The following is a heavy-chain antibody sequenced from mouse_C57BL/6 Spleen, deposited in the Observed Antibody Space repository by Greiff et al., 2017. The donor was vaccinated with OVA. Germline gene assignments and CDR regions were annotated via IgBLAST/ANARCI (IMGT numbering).Heavy chain of an antibody. V-gene: IGHV1-82*01. CDR2: IYPGDGDT. D-gene: IGHD2-4*01. Sequence: VLLVESGPELVKPGVSVKISCKASGYAFSSSWLNWVKQRPGKGLEWIGRIYPGDGDTNYNGKFKGKATLAADKSSSTAYMQLSSLTSEDSAVYFSARRGYDYDFAYWGQGTLVTVSA. CDR1: GYAFSSSW. J-gene: IGHJ3*01. CDR3: ARRGYDYDFAY.